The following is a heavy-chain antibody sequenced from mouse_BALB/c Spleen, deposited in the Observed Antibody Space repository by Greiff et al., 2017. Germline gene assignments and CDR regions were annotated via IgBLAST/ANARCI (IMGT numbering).Heavy chain of an antibody. J-gene: IGHJ3*01. Sequence: EVQRVESGPSLVKPSQTLSLTCSVTGDSITSGYWNWIRKFPGNKLEYMGYISYSGSTYYNPSLKSRISITRDTSKNQYYLQLNSVTTEDTATYYCARWGYGSSYAFAYWGQGTLVTVSA. CDR3: ARWGYGSSYAFAY. V-gene: IGHV3-8*02. CDR2: ISYSGST. CDR1: GDSITSGY. D-gene: IGHD1-1*01.